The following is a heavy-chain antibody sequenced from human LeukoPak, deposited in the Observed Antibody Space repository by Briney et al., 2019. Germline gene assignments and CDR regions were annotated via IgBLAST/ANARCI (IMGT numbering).Heavy chain of an antibody. CDR3: ARVKNYYGMDV. Sequence: ASVKVSCKASGGTFSSYAISWVRQAPGQGLEWIGGIIPIFGTANYAQKFQGRVTITADESTSTAYMELSSLRSEDTAVYCCARVKNYYGMDVWGQGTTVTVSS. CDR1: GGTFSSYA. V-gene: IGHV1-69*13. CDR2: IIPIFGTA. J-gene: IGHJ6*02.